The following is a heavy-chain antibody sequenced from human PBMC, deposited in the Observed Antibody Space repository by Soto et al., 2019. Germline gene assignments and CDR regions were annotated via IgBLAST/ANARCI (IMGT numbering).Heavy chain of an antibody. V-gene: IGHV4-30-4*01. J-gene: IGHJ5*02. CDR2: IYYSGST. D-gene: IGHD3-10*01. CDR3: ARSLWGYGSGSRPVWFDP. CDR1: GGSISSGDYY. Sequence: NPSETLSLTCTVSGGSISSGDYYWSWIRQPPGKGLEWIGYIYYSGSTYYNPSLKSRVTISVDTSKNQFSLKLSSVTAADTAVYYCARSLWGYGSGSRPVWFDPWGQGTLVTVSS.